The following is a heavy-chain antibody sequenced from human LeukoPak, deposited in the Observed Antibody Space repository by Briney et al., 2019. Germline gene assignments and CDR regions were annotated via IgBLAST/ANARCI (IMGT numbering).Heavy chain of an antibody. CDR3: AIITMVRGVSLFDY. D-gene: IGHD3-10*01. V-gene: IGHV4-39*01. CDR2: IYYSGST. Sequence: SETLSLTCTVSGGSISSSSYYWGWIRQPPGMGLEGIGSIYYSGSTYYNPSLKSRVTISVDTSKNQFSLKLSSVTAADTAVYYCAIITMVRGVSLFDYWGQGTLVTVSS. CDR1: GGSISSSSYY. J-gene: IGHJ4*02.